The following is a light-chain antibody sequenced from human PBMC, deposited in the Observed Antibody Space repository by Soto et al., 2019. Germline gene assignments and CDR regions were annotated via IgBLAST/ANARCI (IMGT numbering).Light chain of an antibody. CDR3: SSYAGSNNMV. J-gene: IGLJ2*01. CDR1: SSDVGGYNY. Sequence: QSALTQPPSASGSPGQSVTIYCTGTSSDVGGYNYVSWYQQHPGKAPKLMIYEVSKRPSGVPDRFSGSKSGNTTSLTVSGRQAEYEGDYYCSSYAGSNNMVFGGGTTLTVL. V-gene: IGLV2-8*01. CDR2: EVS.